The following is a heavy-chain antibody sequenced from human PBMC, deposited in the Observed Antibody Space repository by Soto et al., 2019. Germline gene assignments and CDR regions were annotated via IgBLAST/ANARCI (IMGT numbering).Heavy chain of an antibody. CDR2: IYYSGST. Sequence: SETLSLTCTVSGGSISSYYWSWIRQPPGKGLEWIGYIYYSGSTNYNPSLKSRVTISVDTSKNQFSLKLSSVTAADTAVYYCAREYQEGILEWLSPEYNWFDPWGQGTLVTVSS. V-gene: IGHV4-59*01. CDR3: AREYQEGILEWLSPEYNWFDP. J-gene: IGHJ5*02. CDR1: GGSISSYY. D-gene: IGHD3-3*01.